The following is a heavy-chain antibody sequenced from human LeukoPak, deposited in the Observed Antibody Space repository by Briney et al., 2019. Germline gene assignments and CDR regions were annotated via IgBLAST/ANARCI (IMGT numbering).Heavy chain of an antibody. Sequence: SETLSLTCTVSGGSISSSSYYWGWIRQPPGKGLEWIGSIYYSGSTYYNPSLKSRVTISVDTSKNQFSLKLSSVTAADTAVYYCAQHLAVADLIDYWGQGTLVTVSS. CDR3: AQHLAVADLIDY. J-gene: IGHJ4*02. CDR2: IYYSGST. CDR1: GGSISSSSYY. D-gene: IGHD6-19*01. V-gene: IGHV4-39*01.